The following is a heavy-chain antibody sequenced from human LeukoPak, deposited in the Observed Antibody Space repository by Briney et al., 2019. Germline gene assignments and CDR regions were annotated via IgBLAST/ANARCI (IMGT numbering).Heavy chain of an antibody. V-gene: IGHV3-7*01. J-gene: IGHJ4*02. CDR2: IKQDGSEK. Sequence: PGGSLRLSCAASGFTLSSYWMSWVRQPPGKGREWVANIKQDGSEKYYVDSVKGRFTISRDNAKNSLYLQMNSLRAEDTAVYYCARDNGYSYGPLYFDYWGQGTLVTVSS. CDR3: ARDNGYSYGPLYFDY. CDR1: GFTLSSYW. D-gene: IGHD5-18*01.